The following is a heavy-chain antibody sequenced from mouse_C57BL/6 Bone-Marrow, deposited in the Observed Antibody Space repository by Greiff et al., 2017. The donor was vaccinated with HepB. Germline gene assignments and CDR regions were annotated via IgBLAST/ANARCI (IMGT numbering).Heavy chain of an antibody. V-gene: IGHV14-4*01. J-gene: IGHJ4*01. CDR3: TTDCGGDYTMDY. CDR2: IYPENGDT. CDR1: GFNIKDDY. Sequence: VQLQQSGAELVRPGASVKLSCTASGFNIKDDYMHWVKQRPEQGLEWIGWIYPENGDTEYASKFQGKATITADTSSNTACLQLSSLTSEDTAVYYCTTDCGGDYTMDYWGQGTSVTVSS. D-gene: IGHD1-1*02.